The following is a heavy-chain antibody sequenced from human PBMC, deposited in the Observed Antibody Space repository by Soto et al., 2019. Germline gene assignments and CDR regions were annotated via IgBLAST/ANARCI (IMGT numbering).Heavy chain of an antibody. CDR1: RSTFRSYA. J-gene: IGHJ4*02. V-gene: IGHV1-69*06. Sequence: SVKGSCKATRSTFRSYAISWLRQAPGQGVELMGAIIPISSTANHAQKCQGRVTITADKSTSTVYMELSSLRSEDTAEYYRAKEDRAGSTNYWGQGTLVTVYS. D-gene: IGHD1-7*01. CDR2: IIPISSTA. CDR3: AKEDRAGSTNY.